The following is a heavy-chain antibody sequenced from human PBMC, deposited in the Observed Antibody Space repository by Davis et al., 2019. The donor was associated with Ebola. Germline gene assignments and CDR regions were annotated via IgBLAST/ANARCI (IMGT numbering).Heavy chain of an antibody. CDR1: GYTFTSYD. J-gene: IGHJ4*02. D-gene: IGHD2/OR15-2a*01. CDR3: ARLGFNRGGDY. V-gene: IGHV1-8*03. Sequence: ASVKVSCKASGYTFTSYDINWVRQATGQGLEWMGWMDPNSGNTGYAQKFQGRVTITRNTSISTAYMELSSLRSEDTAVYYCARLGFNRGGDYWGQGTLVTVSS. CDR2: MDPNSGNT.